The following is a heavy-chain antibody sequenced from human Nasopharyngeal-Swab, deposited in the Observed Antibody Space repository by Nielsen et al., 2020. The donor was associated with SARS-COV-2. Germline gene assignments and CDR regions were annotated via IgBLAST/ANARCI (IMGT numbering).Heavy chain of an antibody. CDR3: ARHGVAEDY. CDR2: IGAYNGNT. D-gene: IGHD3-3*01. Sequence: ASVKVSCKASGYIFTSYDISWVRQARGQGLEWMGWIGAYNGNTNYAQKFQDRVTMTTDTSTSTVYMELRSPRSDDTAVYYCARHGVAEDYRGLGTLVTVSS. CDR1: GYIFTSYD. J-gene: IGHJ4*02. V-gene: IGHV1-18*01.